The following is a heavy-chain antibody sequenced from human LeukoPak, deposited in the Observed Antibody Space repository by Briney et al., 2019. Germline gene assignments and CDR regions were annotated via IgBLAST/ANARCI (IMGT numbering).Heavy chain of an antibody. J-gene: IGHJ3*02. Sequence: GGSLRLSCAASGFTFSSYSMNWVRQAPAKGLEWVSYISSSSSTIYYADSVKGRFTISRDNAKNSLYLQMNSLRAEDTAVYYCARDDRGGDAFDIWGQGTMVTVSS. CDR3: ARDDRGGDAFDI. D-gene: IGHD3-16*01. CDR1: GFTFSSYS. V-gene: IGHV3-48*04. CDR2: ISSSSSTI.